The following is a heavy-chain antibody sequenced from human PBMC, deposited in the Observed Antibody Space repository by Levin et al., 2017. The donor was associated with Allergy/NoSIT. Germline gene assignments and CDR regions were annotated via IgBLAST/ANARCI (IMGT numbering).Heavy chain of an antibody. Sequence: HPGGSLRLSCAASGFTFRSYWMSWVRQAPGKGLEWVANIKQDGSEKNHVDSVKGRFTISRDNAKNSLYLQMNSLRAEDTAVYYCGRDRTYEYDMVVYRGQGTLVTVSS. CDR2: IKQDGSEK. CDR1: GFTFRSYW. CDR3: GRDRTYEYDMVVY. D-gene: IGHD3-22*01. V-gene: IGHV3-7*01. J-gene: IGHJ4*02.